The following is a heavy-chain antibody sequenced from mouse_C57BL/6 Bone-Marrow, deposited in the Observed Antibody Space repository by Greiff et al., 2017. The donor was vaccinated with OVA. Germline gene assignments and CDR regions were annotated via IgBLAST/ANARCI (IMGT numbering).Heavy chain of an antibody. D-gene: IGHD2-4*01. V-gene: IGHV3-6*01. CDR1: GYSITSGYY. CDR3: ARLEGLRRPMDY. Sequence: EVKLMESGPGLVKPSQSLSLTCSVTGYSITSGYYWNWIRQFPGNKLEWMGYISYDGSNNYNPSLKNRISITRDTSKNQFFLKLNSVTTEDTATYYCARLEGLRRPMDYWGQGTSVTVSS. J-gene: IGHJ4*01. CDR2: ISYDGSN.